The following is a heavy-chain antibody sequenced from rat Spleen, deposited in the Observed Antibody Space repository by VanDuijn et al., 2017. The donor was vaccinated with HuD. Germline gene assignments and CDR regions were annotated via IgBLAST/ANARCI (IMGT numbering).Heavy chain of an antibody. D-gene: IGHD2-2*01. J-gene: IGHJ1*01. Sequence: EVQLVESGGGLVQPGRSLKLSCAASGFTFSDYNMAWVRQAPKKGLEWVATISYDGSSTYFRDSLKGRFTISRDNAKSTLYLQMDSLRSDDTATYYCAGAGYLRDLYFDFWGPGTMVTVSP. V-gene: IGHV5-7*01. CDR1: GFTFSDYN. CDR2: ISYDGSST. CDR3: AGAGYLRDLYFDF.